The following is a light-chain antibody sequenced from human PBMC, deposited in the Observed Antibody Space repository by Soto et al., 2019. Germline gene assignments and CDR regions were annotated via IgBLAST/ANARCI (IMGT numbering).Light chain of an antibody. CDR2: EVT. V-gene: IGLV2-14*01. Sequence: QSAVTQPASVSGSPGQSITISCTGTRRDVGGYNYVSWYQQYPGKSPKLLIYEVTHRPSGVSNRFSGSKSGNTASLTISGLQDEAEADYYCSSYKISNTLPFVFGTGTKVTVL. CDR1: RRDVGGYNY. CDR3: SSYKISNTLPFV. J-gene: IGLJ1*01.